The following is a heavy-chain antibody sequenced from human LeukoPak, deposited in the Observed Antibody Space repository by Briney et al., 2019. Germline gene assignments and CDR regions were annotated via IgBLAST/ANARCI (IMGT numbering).Heavy chain of an antibody. CDR3: ARESYYYDSSGSRYDAFDI. J-gene: IGHJ3*02. CDR2: IIPILGIA. Sequence: SVKVSCKASGGTFSSYTISWVRQAPGQGLEWMGRIIPILGIANYAQKFQGRVTITADKSTSTAYMELSSLRSEDTAVYYCARESYYYDSSGSRYDAFDIWGQGTMVTVSS. D-gene: IGHD3-22*01. V-gene: IGHV1-69*04. CDR1: GGTFSSYT.